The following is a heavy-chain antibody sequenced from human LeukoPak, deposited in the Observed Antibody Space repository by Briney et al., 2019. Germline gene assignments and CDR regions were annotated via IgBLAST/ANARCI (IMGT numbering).Heavy chain of an antibody. D-gene: IGHD6-19*01. CDR2: LWHDGSTE. CDR1: GFTFSIYG. V-gene: IGHV3-33*08. CDR3: ARDRMPRSYSSPFDC. Sequence: PGGSLRLSCAVSGFTFSIYGFHWVRQAPGKGLEWVAVLWHDGSTEYYADSVKGRFTISRDISRSTVYLQMNSLRAEDTAVYYCARDRMPRSYSSPFDCWGQGTLVTVSS. J-gene: IGHJ4*02.